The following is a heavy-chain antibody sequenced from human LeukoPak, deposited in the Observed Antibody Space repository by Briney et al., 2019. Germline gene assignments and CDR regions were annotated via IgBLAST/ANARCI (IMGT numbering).Heavy chain of an antibody. V-gene: IGHV4-39*01. CDR1: GGSISSGSYH. D-gene: IGHD4-17*01. Sequence: SETLSLICTVSGGSISSGSYHWGWLRQPAGKGLDWIGSIYYSGSTYHNPSLKSRVTISVDTSKNQFSLNLTSVTAADTAVYYCARQKYTVTTYDYWGQGTLVTVSS. CDR3: ARQKYTVTTYDY. CDR2: IYYSGST. J-gene: IGHJ4*02.